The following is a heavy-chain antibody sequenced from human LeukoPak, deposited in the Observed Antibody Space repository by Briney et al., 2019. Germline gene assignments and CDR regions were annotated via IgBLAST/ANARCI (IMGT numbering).Heavy chain of an antibody. J-gene: IGHJ4*02. V-gene: IGHV1-18*01. D-gene: IGHD3-3*01. CDR2: VVGHTGHT. Sequence: GASVKVPCKTSGHTFPKNGISWVRQAPGQGLEWMGWVVGHTGHTKYTQKFQGRVIMTTDTSTATSYMELRSLKSDDTAIYYCVTVGRLHYVLEDWGQGTLVTVSS. CDR1: GHTFPKNG. CDR3: VTVGRLHYVLED.